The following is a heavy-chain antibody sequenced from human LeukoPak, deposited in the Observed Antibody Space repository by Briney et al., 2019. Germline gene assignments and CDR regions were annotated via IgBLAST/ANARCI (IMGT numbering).Heavy chain of an antibody. J-gene: IGHJ4*02. V-gene: IGHV4-59*01. CDR3: ARVGFGELSPFDY. Sequence: SETLSLTCSVSGVPISTCYWSWLRQSPGKGLEWIGYIYYSGSTNYTPSLKSRVTISADTSKKQFSLKLRSVTAADTAVYYCARVGFGELSPFDYWGQGTLVTVSS. D-gene: IGHD3-10*01. CDR2: IYYSGST. CDR1: GVPISTCY.